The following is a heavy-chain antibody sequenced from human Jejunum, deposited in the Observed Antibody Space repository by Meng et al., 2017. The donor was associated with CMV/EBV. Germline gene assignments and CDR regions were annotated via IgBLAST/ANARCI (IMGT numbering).Heavy chain of an antibody. Sequence: EVRLVESGGGLVEQGGSLRLSCAASGFTLSSHWMHWVRQDPGKGLVWVSRTYAGGSDRTYADSVKGRFTITGDNAKNTLFLQMNSLRTEDTAVYYCARDKWGNHYFDDWGQGTLVTVSS. J-gene: IGHJ4*02. CDR3: ARDKWGNHYFDD. D-gene: IGHD7-27*01. CDR1: GFTLSSHW. CDR2: TYAGGSDR. V-gene: IGHV3-74*01.